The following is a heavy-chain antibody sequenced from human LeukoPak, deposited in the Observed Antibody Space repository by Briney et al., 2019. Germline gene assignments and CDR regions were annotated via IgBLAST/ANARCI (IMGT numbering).Heavy chain of an antibody. D-gene: IGHD6-13*01. CDR3: AKDGGIAAVGYNFHMDV. J-gene: IGHJ6*03. CDR2: ISGSGAGT. CDR1: GFTFSSYA. V-gene: IGHV3-23*01. Sequence: PGGSLRLSCAASGFTFSSYAMSWVRQAPGKGLEWVSTISGSGAGTYYADSVRGRFTISRDNSNNTLYLQMNSLRVEDTAVYYCAKDGGIAAVGYNFHMDVWGKGTTVTVS.